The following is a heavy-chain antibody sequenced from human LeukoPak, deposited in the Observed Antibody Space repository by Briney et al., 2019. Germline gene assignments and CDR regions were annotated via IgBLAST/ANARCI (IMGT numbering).Heavy chain of an antibody. Sequence: GGSLRLSCAASGFTFSSYAMSWVRQAPGKGLEWVSAISGSGGSTYYADSVKGRFTISRDNSKDTLYLQMNSLRAEDTAVYYCARVSQPGSNIVGATGCDYWGQGTLVTVSS. J-gene: IGHJ4*02. D-gene: IGHD1-26*01. CDR1: GFTFSSYA. V-gene: IGHV3-23*01. CDR2: ISGSGGST. CDR3: ARVSQPGSNIVGATGCDY.